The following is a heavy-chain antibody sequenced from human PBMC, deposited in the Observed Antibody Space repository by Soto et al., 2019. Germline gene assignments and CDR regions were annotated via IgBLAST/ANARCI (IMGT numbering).Heavy chain of an antibody. V-gene: IGHV3-74*01. J-gene: IGHJ3*02. CDR2: MKGDGSTA. Sequence: EAQLLESGGGFVQPGGSLRLSCAASGFSFSSHWMHWVRQAPGKGLVWVSRMKGDGSTANYADSVKGRLTISRDNARNTVYPQMNSLRVEDTAVYYCARGIPGHYGFDIWGQGTMVTVSS. CDR3: ARGIPGHYGFDI. CDR1: GFSFSSHW. D-gene: IGHD3-10*01.